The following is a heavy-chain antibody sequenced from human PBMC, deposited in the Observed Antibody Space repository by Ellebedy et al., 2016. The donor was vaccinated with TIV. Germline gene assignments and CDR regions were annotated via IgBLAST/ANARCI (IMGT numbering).Heavy chain of an antibody. Sequence: GESLKISCAASGFTFNSYAMHWVRQAPGKGLEWVAHISYEGSNKHYADSVKGRFTIARDNSKNTLYLQMNSLRVEDTAVYYCARDGRHLDDYFYNSMDVWGQGPTVTVSS. CDR1: GFTFNSYA. J-gene: IGHJ6*02. CDR2: ISYEGSNK. V-gene: IGHV3-30-3*01. D-gene: IGHD1-14*01. CDR3: ARDGRHLDDYFYNSMDV.